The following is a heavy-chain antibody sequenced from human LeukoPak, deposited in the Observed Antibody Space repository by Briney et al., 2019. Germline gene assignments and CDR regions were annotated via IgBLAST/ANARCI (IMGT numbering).Heavy chain of an antibody. CDR2: IYSGGST. CDR3: ARGTSSGYFQLYFDY. D-gene: IGHD3-22*01. J-gene: IGHJ4*02. CDR1: GFTVSSNY. Sequence: GGSLRLSCAASGFTVSSNYMTWVRQAPGKGLEWVSVIYSGGSTYYADSVKGRFTISRDNSKNTLYLQMNSLRAEDTAVYYCARGTSSGYFQLYFDYWGQGTLVTVSS. V-gene: IGHV3-53*01.